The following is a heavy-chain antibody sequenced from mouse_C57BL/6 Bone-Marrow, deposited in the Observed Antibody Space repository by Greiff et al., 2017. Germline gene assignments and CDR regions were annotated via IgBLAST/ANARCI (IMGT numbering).Heavy chain of an antibody. Sequence: EVKLMESGGGLVQPGGSMKLSCVASGFTFSNYWMNWVRQSPEKGLEWVAQIRLKSDNYATHYAESVKGRFTISRDDSKSSVYLQMNNLRDEDTGIYYCTVITTVVRDYWGQGTTLTVSS. CDR1: GFTFSNYW. J-gene: IGHJ2*01. CDR2: IRLKSDNYAT. D-gene: IGHD1-1*01. CDR3: TVITTVVRDY. V-gene: IGHV6-3*01.